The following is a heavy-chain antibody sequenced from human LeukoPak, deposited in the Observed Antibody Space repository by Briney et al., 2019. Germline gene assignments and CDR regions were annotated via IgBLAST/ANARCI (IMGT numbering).Heavy chain of an antibody. J-gene: IGHJ4*02. CDR1: GFTFSSYS. Sequence: GGSLRLSCAASGFTFSSYSMNWVRQAPGKGLEWVSSISSSSSYIYYADSVKGRFTISRDNAKNSLYLQMNSLRAVDTAVYYCARDRGNDILTYPIDYWGQGTLVTVSS. CDR3: ARDRGNDILTYPIDY. D-gene: IGHD3-9*01. V-gene: IGHV3-21*01. CDR2: ISSSSSYI.